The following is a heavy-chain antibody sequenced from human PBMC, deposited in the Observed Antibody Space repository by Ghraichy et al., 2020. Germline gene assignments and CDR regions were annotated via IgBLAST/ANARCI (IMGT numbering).Heavy chain of an antibody. J-gene: IGHJ4*02. CDR1: GGTFSSYA. CDR2: IIPIFGTA. Sequence: SVKVSCKASGGTFSSYAISWVRQAPGQGLEWMGGIIPIFGTANYAQKFQGRVTITADKSTSTAYMELSSLRSEDTAVYYCARVATLVATIIGGFDYWGQGTLVTVSS. V-gene: IGHV1-69*06. D-gene: IGHD5-12*01. CDR3: ARVATLVATIIGGFDY.